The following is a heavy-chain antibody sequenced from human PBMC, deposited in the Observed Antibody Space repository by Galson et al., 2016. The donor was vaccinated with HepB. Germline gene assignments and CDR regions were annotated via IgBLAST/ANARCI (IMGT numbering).Heavy chain of an antibody. D-gene: IGHD2-21*02. Sequence: TLSLTCTVSDGSISSLNYQWSWIRQPAGKGLEWIGRVHSDGTIIYNPSVRSRVTISVDTSTNQFNLNLRSVTVAETAVYYCARDRRVTPPDYWGQGTLVTVSS. CDR2: VHSDGTI. CDR1: DGSISSLNYQ. CDR3: ARDRRVTPPDY. V-gene: IGHV4-61*02. J-gene: IGHJ4*02.